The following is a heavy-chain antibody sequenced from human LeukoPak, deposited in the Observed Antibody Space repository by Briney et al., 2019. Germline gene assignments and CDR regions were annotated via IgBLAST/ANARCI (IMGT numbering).Heavy chain of an antibody. Sequence: PGGSLRLSCAASGFIFSDYYMSWIRQAPGKGLEWVSYISSSGTTYYADSVRGRFTISRDNAQSSLYMQMNSLRVDDTAVYYCARGGLQAGGSARNDYWGQGTLVTVSS. CDR2: ISSSGTT. J-gene: IGHJ4*02. D-gene: IGHD3-16*01. CDR1: GFIFSDYY. CDR3: ARGGLQAGGSARNDY. V-gene: IGHV3-11*01.